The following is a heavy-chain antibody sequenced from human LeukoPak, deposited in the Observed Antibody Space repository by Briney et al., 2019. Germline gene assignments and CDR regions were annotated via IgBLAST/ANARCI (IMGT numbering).Heavy chain of an antibody. D-gene: IGHD6-13*01. CDR1: GYTFTSYA. CDR3: ARDRSSSWTSYYYGMDV. V-gene: IGHV1-3*01. CDR2: INAGNGNT. Sequence: ASVKVSCKASGYTFTSYAMHWVRQAPGQRLEWMGWINAGNGNTKYSQKFQGRVTITRDTSASTAYMELRSLRSDDTAVYYCARDRSSSWTSYYYGMDVWGQGTTVTVSS. J-gene: IGHJ6*02.